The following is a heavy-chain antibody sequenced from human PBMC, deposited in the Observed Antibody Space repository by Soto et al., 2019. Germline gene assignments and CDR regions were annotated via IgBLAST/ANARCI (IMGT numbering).Heavy chain of an antibody. J-gene: IGHJ6*02. Sequence: QVQLVQSGAEVKKPGASVKVSCKASGYTFTSYAMHWVRQAPGQRLEWMGWINAGNGNTKYSQKFQGRVTITRDTSASTAYMELSSLRSEDTAVYYCARKSHGYSSGWYPTDYYYYGMDVWGQGTTVTVSS. CDR2: INAGNGNT. V-gene: IGHV1-3*01. D-gene: IGHD6-19*01. CDR1: GYTFTSYA. CDR3: ARKSHGYSSGWYPTDYYYYGMDV.